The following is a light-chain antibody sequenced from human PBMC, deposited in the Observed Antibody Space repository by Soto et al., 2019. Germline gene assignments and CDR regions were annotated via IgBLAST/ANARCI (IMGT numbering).Light chain of an antibody. CDR1: SSDVGGYNY. Sequence: QSALTQPASVSGSPGQSITISCTGTSSDVGGYNYVSWYQQHPGKAPKLMIYEVSNRPSGVSNRFSGSKSGNTASLTISGRQAEDEADYYCSSYTSSRTLYVFGTGSKLTVL. V-gene: IGLV2-14*01. CDR2: EVS. CDR3: SSYTSSRTLYV. J-gene: IGLJ1*01.